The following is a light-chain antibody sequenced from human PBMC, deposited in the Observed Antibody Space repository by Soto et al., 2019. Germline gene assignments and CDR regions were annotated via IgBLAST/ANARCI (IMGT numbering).Light chain of an antibody. CDR3: QQYGGVPYT. J-gene: IGKJ2*01. V-gene: IGKV3-20*01. CDR2: GAS. CDR1: ESISRDY. Sequence: EIVLTQSPGTLSLSPGQRATLSCRASESISRDYLAWYQQRLGQAPSLLIYGASIGATGIPDRFSGSGSGTDFTLTISRLEPEDFAIYDCQQYGGVPYTFGQGTKLEIK.